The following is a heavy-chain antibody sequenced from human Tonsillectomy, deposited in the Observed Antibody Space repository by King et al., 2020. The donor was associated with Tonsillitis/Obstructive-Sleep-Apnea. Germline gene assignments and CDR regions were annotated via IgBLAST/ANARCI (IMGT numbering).Heavy chain of an antibody. V-gene: IGHV4-39*01. Sequence: QLQESGPGLVKPSETLSLTCTVSVGSISSSSYYWGWIRQPPGKGLEWIGSIYYSGSTYYNPSLKSRVTISVDTSKNQFSLKLSSVTAADTAVYYCARHPDTMVQGVTTIDYWGQGTLVTVSS. CDR3: ARHPDTMVQGVTTIDY. J-gene: IGHJ4*02. CDR2: IYYSGST. D-gene: IGHD3-10*01. CDR1: VGSISSSSYY.